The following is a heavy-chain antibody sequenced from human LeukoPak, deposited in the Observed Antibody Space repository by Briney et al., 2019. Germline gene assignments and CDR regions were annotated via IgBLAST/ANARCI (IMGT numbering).Heavy chain of an antibody. CDR3: ARQHAAYDILTGLH. V-gene: IGHV3-30*04. CDR1: GFTFSSYA. CDR2: ISYDGSNK. J-gene: IGHJ4*02. Sequence: GSSLRLSCAASGFTFSSYAMHWVRQAPGKGLEWVAVISYDGSNKYYADSVKGRFTISRDNSKNTLYLQMNSLRAEDTAVYYFARQHAAYDILTGLHWGQGTLVTVSS. D-gene: IGHD3-9*01.